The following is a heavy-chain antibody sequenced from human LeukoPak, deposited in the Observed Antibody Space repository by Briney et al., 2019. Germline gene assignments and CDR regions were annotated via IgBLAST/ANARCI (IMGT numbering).Heavy chain of an antibody. CDR2: ISASGGTT. Sequence: PGGSLRLSCAASGFTFDDYAMHWVRQAPGKGLEWVSGISASGGTTYYADSVKGHFTISRDNSKNTLYLQMNSLSAEDTAVYYCAKNGDRGAYCSGGSCYPYYYYYMDVWGKGTTVTISS. D-gene: IGHD2-15*01. V-gene: IGHV3-23*01. J-gene: IGHJ6*03. CDR1: GFTFDDYA. CDR3: AKNGDRGAYCSGGSCYPYYYYYMDV.